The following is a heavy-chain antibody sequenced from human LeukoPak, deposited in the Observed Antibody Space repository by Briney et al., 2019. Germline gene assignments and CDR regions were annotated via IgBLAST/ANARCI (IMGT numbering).Heavy chain of an antibody. CDR3: ARLEGYYYGSGSYLGGLDY. V-gene: IGHV4-34*01. CDR1: GGSFSGYY. D-gene: IGHD3-10*01. J-gene: IGHJ4*02. Sequence: SETLSLTCAVYGGSFSGYYWSWIRQPPGKGLEWIGEINHSGSTNYNPSLKSRVTISVDTSKDQFSLKLSSVTAADTAVYYCARLEGYYYGSGSYLGGLDYWGQGTLVTVSS. CDR2: INHSGST.